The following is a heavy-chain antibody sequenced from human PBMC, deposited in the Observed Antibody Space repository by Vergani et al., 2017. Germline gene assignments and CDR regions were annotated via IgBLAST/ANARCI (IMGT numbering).Heavy chain of an antibody. J-gene: IGHJ6*02. V-gene: IGHV3-30*02. D-gene: IGHD6-13*01. CDR1: GFTFSSYG. CDR3: ATSFTSSWFYGMDV. CDR2: IRYDGSNK. Sequence: QVQLVESGGGVVQPGGSLRLSCAASGFTFSSYGMHWVRQAPGKGLEWVAFIRYDGSNKYYADSVKGRFTISRDNARNSLYLQMNRLRAEDTAVYYCATSFTSSWFYGMDVWGQGTTVTVSS.